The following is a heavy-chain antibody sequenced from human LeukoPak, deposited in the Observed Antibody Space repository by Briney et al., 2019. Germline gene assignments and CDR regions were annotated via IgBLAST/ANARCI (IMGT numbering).Heavy chain of an antibody. V-gene: IGHV3-64*01. Sequence: GGSLRLSCAASGFTFSSYAMHWVRQAPGKGLEYVSAISSNGGSTYYANSVKGRFTISRDNSKNTLYLQMGSLRAEDMAVYYCARVVAAAAGFAAIGRAYHYYYYMDVWGKGTTVTVSS. D-gene: IGHD6-13*01. J-gene: IGHJ6*03. CDR3: ARVVAAAAGFAAIGRAYHYYYYMDV. CDR2: ISSNGGST. CDR1: GFTFSSYA.